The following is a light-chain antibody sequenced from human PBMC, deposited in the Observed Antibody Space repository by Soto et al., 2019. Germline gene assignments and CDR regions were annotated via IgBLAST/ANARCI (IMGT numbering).Light chain of an antibody. V-gene: IGKV3-15*01. J-gene: IGKJ1*01. Sequence: EIVMTQSPATLSVSPGERATLSCRASQSVSSSLAWFQQKPGQAPRLLIYGASTRATGVPDRFSGSGSGTEFTLTISSLQSEDCAVYYCQQFTTWPRTFGQGTKVEIK. CDR3: QQFTTWPRT. CDR2: GAS. CDR1: QSVSSS.